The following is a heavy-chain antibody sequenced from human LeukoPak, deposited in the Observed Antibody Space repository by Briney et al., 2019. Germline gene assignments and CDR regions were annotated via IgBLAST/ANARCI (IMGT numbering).Heavy chain of an antibody. CDR3: ARDRIIAVAGTEIDY. V-gene: IGHV3-30-3*01. CDR1: GFTFSSYA. D-gene: IGHD6-19*01. J-gene: IGHJ4*02. Sequence: GGSLRLSCAASGFTFSSYAMHWVRQAPGKGLEWVAVISYDGSNKYYAESVKGRFTISRDNSKNTLYLQMNSLRAEDTAVYYCARDRIIAVAGTEIDYWGQGTLVTVSS. CDR2: ISYDGSNK.